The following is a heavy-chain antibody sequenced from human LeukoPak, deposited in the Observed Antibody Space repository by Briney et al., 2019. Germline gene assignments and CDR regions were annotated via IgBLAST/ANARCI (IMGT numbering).Heavy chain of an antibody. J-gene: IGHJ4*02. CDR2: IWYDGSNK. V-gene: IGHV3-33*01. D-gene: IGHD3-22*01. CDR1: GFTFSDYG. CDR3: ARGVDYYENSGTIDY. Sequence: GGSLRLSCTASGFTFSDYGMHWVRQPPGKGLEWVAIIWYDGSNKTYEDSVKGRFTISRDNSKNTLYLQMNSLRAEDTAVYYCARGVDYYENSGTIDYWGQGTLVTVSS.